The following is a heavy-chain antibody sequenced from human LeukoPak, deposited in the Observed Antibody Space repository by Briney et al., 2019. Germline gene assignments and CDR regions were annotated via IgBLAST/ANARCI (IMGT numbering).Heavy chain of an antibody. CDR1: GYSLSEIS. D-gene: IGHD3-3*01. CDR3: ARGERRDGVLRFLEWAHAFDI. CDR2: FETEDGEP. Sequence: PGASVKVSCKVSGYSLSEISVHWIRQVPGRGLEWLGSFETEDGEPLYAQKFQGRVTMTEDTSTDTAYMELSSLRSEDTAMYYCARGERRDGVLRFLEWAHAFDIWGQGTMVTVSS. J-gene: IGHJ3*02. V-gene: IGHV1-24*01.